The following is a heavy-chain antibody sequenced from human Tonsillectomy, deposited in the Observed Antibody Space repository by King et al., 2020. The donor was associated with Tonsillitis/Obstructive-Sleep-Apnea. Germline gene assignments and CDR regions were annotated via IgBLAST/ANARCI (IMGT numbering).Heavy chain of an antibody. V-gene: IGHV4-34*01. J-gene: IGHJ3*02. Sequence: VQLQQWGAGLLKPSETLSLTCTIYSGSLSGYYWSWIRQPPGKGLEWIGEINHSGFSNYNPSLKSRVSMSVDTSKNQISLNLTSVTAADTAVYYCARAGIIVEDAFDIWGQGKMVTVSS. CDR1: SGSLSGYY. CDR2: INHSGFS. CDR3: ARAGIIVEDAFDI. D-gene: IGHD2-15*01.